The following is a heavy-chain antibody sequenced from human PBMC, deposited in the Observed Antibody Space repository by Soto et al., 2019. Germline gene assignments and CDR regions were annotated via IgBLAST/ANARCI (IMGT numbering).Heavy chain of an antibody. D-gene: IGHD2-2*01. V-gene: IGHV1-2*02. CDR3: AREGDEVVVPAAYWFDP. CDR2: INPNSGGT. Sequence: QVQLVQSGAEVKKPGASVKVSCKASGYTFTGYYMHWVRQAPGQGLEWMGWINPNSGGTNYAQKFQGRVTMTRDTSISTAYMELSRLRSDDTAVYYCAREGDEVVVPAAYWFDPWGQGTLVTVSS. CDR1: GYTFTGYY. J-gene: IGHJ5*02.